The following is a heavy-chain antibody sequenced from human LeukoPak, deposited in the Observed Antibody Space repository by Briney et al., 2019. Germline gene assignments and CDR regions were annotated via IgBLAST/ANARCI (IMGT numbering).Heavy chain of an antibody. CDR1: GFTFSRLG. V-gene: IGHV3-33*03. D-gene: IGHD3-16*01. Sequence: PGRSLTLSCAASGFTFSRLGAQWVRQAPGKGLEGVAVIHNDGTQGQYADSVKGRFTISKDKSQNTLYLQMNNLRDDDTAVYYCAKEGDEFRGYLDVWGKGTTVTVSS. CDR2: IHNDGTQG. J-gene: IGHJ6*03. CDR3: AKEGDEFRGYLDV.